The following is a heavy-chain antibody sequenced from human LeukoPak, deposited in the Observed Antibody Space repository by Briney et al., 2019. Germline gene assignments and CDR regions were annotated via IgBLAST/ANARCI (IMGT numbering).Heavy chain of an antibody. CDR2: INPNSGGT. J-gene: IGHJ4*02. V-gene: IGHV1-2*02. CDR3: ARDSPGGPIAAAGTFDY. CDR1: GYTFTGYY. D-gene: IGHD6-13*01. Sequence: GASVKVSCKASGYTFTGYYMHWVRQAPGQGLEWMGWINPNSGGTNYAQKLQGRVTMTTDTSTSTAYMELRSLRSDDTAVYYCARDSPGGPIAAAGTFDYWGQGTLVTVSS.